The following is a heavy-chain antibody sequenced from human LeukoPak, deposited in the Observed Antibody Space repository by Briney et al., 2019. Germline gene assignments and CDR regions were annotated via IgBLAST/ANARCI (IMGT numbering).Heavy chain of an antibody. CDR1: GGTFSSYA. CDR3: AREVEMATRPYNWFDP. J-gene: IGHJ5*02. Sequence: WASVKVSCKASGGTFSSYAISWVRQAPGQGHEWMGGIIPIFGTANYAQKSQGRVTITADESTSTAYMELSSLRSEDTAVYYCAREVEMATRPYNWFDPWGQGTLVTVSS. D-gene: IGHD5-24*01. V-gene: IGHV1-69*13. CDR2: IIPIFGTA.